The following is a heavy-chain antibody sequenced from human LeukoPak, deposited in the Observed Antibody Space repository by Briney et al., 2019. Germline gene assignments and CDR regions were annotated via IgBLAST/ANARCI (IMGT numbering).Heavy chain of an antibody. J-gene: IGHJ4*02. D-gene: IGHD3-10*01. Sequence: SQTLSLTCSVSGGSISSSNYYWSWIRQPAGTGLEWIGRIYTSESTNYNPSLKSRVTISVDTSRNQFSLKLSSVTAADTAVYYCARGLWFGDENPPYFDYWGQGILVTVSS. V-gene: IGHV4-61*02. CDR1: GGSISSSNYY. CDR2: IYTSEST. CDR3: ARGLWFGDENPPYFDY.